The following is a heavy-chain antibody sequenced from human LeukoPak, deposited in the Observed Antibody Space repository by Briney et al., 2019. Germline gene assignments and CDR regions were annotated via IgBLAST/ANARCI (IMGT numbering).Heavy chain of an antibody. D-gene: IGHD3-10*01. Sequence: GGTLRLSCAASGFTFSSYDMHWVRQATGKSLEWVSAIATAGDTYYPASVKGRFTIYRENPKNSLYVQMNSMSVGDTAVYYCARGSSIWFADYWGQGTLVTVSS. CDR2: IATAGDT. CDR3: ARGSSIWFADY. CDR1: GFTFSSYD. J-gene: IGHJ4*02. V-gene: IGHV3-13*01.